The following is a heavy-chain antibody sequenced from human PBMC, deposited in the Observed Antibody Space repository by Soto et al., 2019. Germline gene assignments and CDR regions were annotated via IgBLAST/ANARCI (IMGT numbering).Heavy chain of an antibody. D-gene: IGHD1-26*01. V-gene: IGHV3-30*18. CDR1: GFTFSSYA. Sequence: VQLLESGGGLVQPGGSLRLSCAASGFTFSSYAMSWVRQAPGKGLEWVAVISYDGSNKYYADSVKGRFTISRDNSKNTLYLQMNSLRAEDTAVYYCAKDREPLTEEWELLEYWGQGTLVTVSS. CDR2: ISYDGSNK. J-gene: IGHJ4*02. CDR3: AKDREPLTEEWELLEY.